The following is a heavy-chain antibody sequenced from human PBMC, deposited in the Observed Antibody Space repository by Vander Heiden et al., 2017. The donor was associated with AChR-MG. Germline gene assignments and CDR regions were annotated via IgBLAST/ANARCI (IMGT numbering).Heavy chain of an antibody. V-gene: IGHV3-30*02. CDR1: GFTFSSYG. CDR3: AKDLRAYFDY. D-gene: IGHD3-16*01. J-gene: IGHJ4*02. Sequence: QVQLVESGGGVVQPGGSLRLSCAASGFTFSSYGMHWVRQAPGKGLEWVAFIRYDGRKKYDADSVKGRFTISRDNSKNTLYLKMKSLRAEDTAVYYGAKDLRAYFDYWGQGTLVTVSS. CDR2: IRYDGRKK.